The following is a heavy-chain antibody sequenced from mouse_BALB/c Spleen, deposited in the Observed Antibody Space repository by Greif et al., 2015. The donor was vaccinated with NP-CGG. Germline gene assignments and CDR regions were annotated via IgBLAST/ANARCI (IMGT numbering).Heavy chain of an antibody. CDR3: ARRGITTVVGDY. J-gene: IGHJ2*01. CDR1: GYTFSSYW. CDR2: ILPGSGST. Sequence: QVQLKQSGAELMKPGASVKISCKATGYTFSSYWIEWVKQRPGHGLEWIGEILPGSGSTNYNEKFKGKATFTADTSSNTAYMQLSSLTSEDSAVYYCARRGITTVVGDYWGQGTTLTVSS. D-gene: IGHD1-1*01. V-gene: IGHV1-9*01.